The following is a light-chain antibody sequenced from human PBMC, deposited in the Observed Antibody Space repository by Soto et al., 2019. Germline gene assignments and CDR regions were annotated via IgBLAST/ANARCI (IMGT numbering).Light chain of an antibody. Sequence: QPASVSGSPGQSITISCTGTSSDVGGYNYVSWYQQHPGKAPKLMIYDVSNRPSGVSNRFSGSKSGNTASLTISGLQAEDEADYYCSSYTSSTTPYVFGTGTKVTVL. CDR1: SSDVGGYNY. J-gene: IGLJ1*01. CDR3: SSYTSSTTPYV. V-gene: IGLV2-14*03. CDR2: DVS.